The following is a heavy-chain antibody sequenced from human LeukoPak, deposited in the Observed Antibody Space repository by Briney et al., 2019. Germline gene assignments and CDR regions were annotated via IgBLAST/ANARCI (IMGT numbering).Heavy chain of an antibody. CDR1: GFTFSSYG. CDR2: ISYDGSKK. Sequence: GGSLRLSCGASGFTFSSYGMHWVRQAPGKGRGWVAVISYDGSKKYYADSVKGRFTISRDNSKNTLYVQMNSLRAEDTAVYYCAKELYSTTWYEYWGQGTLVTVSS. D-gene: IGHD6-13*01. V-gene: IGHV3-30*18. CDR3: AKELYSTTWYEY. J-gene: IGHJ4*02.